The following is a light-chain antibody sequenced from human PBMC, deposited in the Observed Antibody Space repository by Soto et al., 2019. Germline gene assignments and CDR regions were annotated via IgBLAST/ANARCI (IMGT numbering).Light chain of an antibody. V-gene: IGKV1-33*01. Sequence: DIQMTQSPSSLSASGGDRVTITCLASQNIKNYLNWYQQKPGRAPKLLIYDASNLEAGVPSRFRGSGSGTAFTFTISRLQPEDIATYYCQQYETLPTFGQGTRLEIK. CDR2: DAS. CDR1: QNIKNY. CDR3: QQYETLPT. J-gene: IGKJ5*01.